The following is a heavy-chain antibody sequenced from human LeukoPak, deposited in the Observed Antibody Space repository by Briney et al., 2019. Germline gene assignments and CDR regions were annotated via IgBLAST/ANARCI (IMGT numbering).Heavy chain of an antibody. CDR2: ISYDGSNK. D-gene: IGHD6-13*01. CDR3: AKGERSVAAAGFDY. CDR1: GFTFSSYA. V-gene: IGHV3-30-3*01. Sequence: GGSLRLSCAASGFTFSSYAMHWVRQAPGKGLEWVAVISYDGSNKYYADSVKGRFTISRDNSKNTLYLQMNSLRAEDTAVYYCAKGERSVAAAGFDYWGQGTLVTVSS. J-gene: IGHJ4*02.